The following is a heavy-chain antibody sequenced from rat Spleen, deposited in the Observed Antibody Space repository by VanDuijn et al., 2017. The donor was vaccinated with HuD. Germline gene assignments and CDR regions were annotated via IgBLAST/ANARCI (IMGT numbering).Heavy chain of an antibody. V-gene: IGHV5-25*01. D-gene: IGHD1-10*01. Sequence: EVQLVESGGGLVQPGRSLKLSCAASGFTFSSFAMAWVRQAPKKGLEWVATITSGGSNTYYPDSVKGRFTISRDNAKSTLYLQMDSLRSEDTATYYCAKDNYYFDYWGQGVMVTVSS. CDR3: AKDNYYFDY. CDR1: GFTFSSFA. J-gene: IGHJ2*01. CDR2: ITSGGSNT.